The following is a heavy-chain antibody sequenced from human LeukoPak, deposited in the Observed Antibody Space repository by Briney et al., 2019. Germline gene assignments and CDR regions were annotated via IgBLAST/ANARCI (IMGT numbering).Heavy chain of an antibody. Sequence: PSETLSLTCAVYGGSFSGYYWSWIRQPPGKGLEWIGEINHSGSTNYNPSLKSRVTISVDTSKNQFSLKLSSVTAADTAVYYCARFLWFGELSHWFDPWGQGTLVTVSS. CDR3: ARFLWFGELSHWFDP. CDR2: INHSGST. J-gene: IGHJ5*02. V-gene: IGHV4-34*01. D-gene: IGHD3-10*01. CDR1: GGSFSGYY.